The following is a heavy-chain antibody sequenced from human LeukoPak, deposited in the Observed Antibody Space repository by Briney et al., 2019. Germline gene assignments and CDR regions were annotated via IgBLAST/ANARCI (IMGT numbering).Heavy chain of an antibody. CDR1: GLTFSDYY. J-gene: IGHJ4*02. V-gene: IGHV3-11*04. D-gene: IGHD3-22*01. Sequence: GGSLRLSCAASGLTFSDYYMTWIRQAPGKGLEWVSSISGTGTTIYSADSVRGRFTVSRDNARNLLFLHMNSLRAEDTAVYYCAVQITMIVVVPYSDYWGQGTLVTVSS. CDR3: AVQITMIVVVPYSDY. CDR2: ISGTGTTI.